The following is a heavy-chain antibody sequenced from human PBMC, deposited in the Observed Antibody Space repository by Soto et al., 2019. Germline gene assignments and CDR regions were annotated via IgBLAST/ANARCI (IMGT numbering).Heavy chain of an antibody. CDR1: GYTFTGYY. Sequence: ASVKGSCKASGYTFTGYYMHWVRQAPGQGLEWMGWINPNSGSTNYAQKFQGWVTMTRDTSISTAYMELSRLRSDDTAVYYCARTGIAARPLSWFDPWGQGTLVTVSS. D-gene: IGHD6-6*01. CDR3: ARTGIAARPLSWFDP. CDR2: INPNSGST. V-gene: IGHV1-2*04. J-gene: IGHJ5*02.